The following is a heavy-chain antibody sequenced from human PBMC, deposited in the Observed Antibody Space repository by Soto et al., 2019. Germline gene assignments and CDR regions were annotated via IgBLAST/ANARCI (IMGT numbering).Heavy chain of an antibody. V-gene: IGHV1-8*01. D-gene: IGHD3-22*01. CDR1: GYTFTSYD. J-gene: IGHJ6*02. CDR2: MNPNSGNT. Sequence: ASVNVSCKASGYTFTSYDINWVRQATGQGLEWMGWMNPNSGNTGYAQKFQGRVTMTRNTSISTAYMELSSLRSEDTAVYYCASGFVYDSSGYYYLYGMDVWGQGTTVTVSS. CDR3: ASGFVYDSSGYYYLYGMDV.